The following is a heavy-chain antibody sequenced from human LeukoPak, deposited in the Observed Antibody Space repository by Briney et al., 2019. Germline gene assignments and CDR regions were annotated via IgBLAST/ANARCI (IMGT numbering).Heavy chain of an antibody. CDR3: ARGVGYRSSWYYFDC. CDR2: ISTSSSSI. Sequence: HPGGSLRLSCAASGFTFSSYNMNWVRQAPGKGLEWVSYISTSSSSIYYAGSVKGRFTISRDNAKNSLYLQMNSLRAEDTAVYYCARGVGYRSSWYYFDCWGQGTLVTVSS. CDR1: GFTFSSYN. D-gene: IGHD6-13*01. V-gene: IGHV3-48*01. J-gene: IGHJ4*02.